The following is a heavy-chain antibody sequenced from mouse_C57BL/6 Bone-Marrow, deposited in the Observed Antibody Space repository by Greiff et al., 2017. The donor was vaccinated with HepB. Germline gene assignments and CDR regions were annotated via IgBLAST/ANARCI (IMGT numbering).Heavy chain of an antibody. Sequence: EVKLQESGPELVKPGASVKISCKASGYSFTDYNMNWVKQSNGKSLEWIGVINPNYGTTSYNQKFKGKATLTVDQSSSTAYMQLNSLTSEDSAVYYCARSSPRHYDFAMDYWGQGTSVTVSS. D-gene: IGHD2-4*01. J-gene: IGHJ4*01. CDR3: ARSSPRHYDFAMDY. CDR1: GYSFTDYN. V-gene: IGHV1-39*01. CDR2: INPNYGTT.